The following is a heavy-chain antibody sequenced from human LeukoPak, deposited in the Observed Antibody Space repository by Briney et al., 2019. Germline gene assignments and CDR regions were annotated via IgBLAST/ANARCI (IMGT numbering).Heavy chain of an antibody. D-gene: IGHD3-22*01. CDR1: GFTFSSYV. V-gene: IGHV3-64*01. Sequence: GGSLRLSCAACGFTFSSYVMYWVRQAPGKGLEYVSSISSNGGSTYYANSVKGRFTISRDNSKNTLYLQMGSLRAEDMAVYYCARGGQSKYDSSGYLNYFYYWGQGTLVTVSS. J-gene: IGHJ4*02. CDR3: ARGGQSKYDSSGYLNYFYY. CDR2: ISSNGGST.